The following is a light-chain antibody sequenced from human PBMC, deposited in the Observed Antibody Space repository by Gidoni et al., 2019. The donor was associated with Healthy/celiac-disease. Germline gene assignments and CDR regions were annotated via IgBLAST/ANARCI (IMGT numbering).Light chain of an antibody. J-gene: IGLJ3*02. CDR1: RSNIERNT. V-gene: IGLV1-44*01. CDR2: SNN. CDR3: AAWDDSLNGWV. Sequence: QSVLTQPPSASVTPGQRVTISCSGSRSNIERNTVNWYQQLPGTAPTHPIYSNNQRPSGVPDRFSGSKSGTSASRAISGLQSEDEADYYCAAWDDSLNGWVFGGGTKLTVL.